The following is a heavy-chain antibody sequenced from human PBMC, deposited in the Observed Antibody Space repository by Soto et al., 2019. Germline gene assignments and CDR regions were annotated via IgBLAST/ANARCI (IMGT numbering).Heavy chain of an antibody. CDR2: INSDGSST. V-gene: IGHV3-74*01. CDR3: AREYYDFWSGYYSYYYYGMDV. D-gene: IGHD3-3*01. Sequence: EVQLVESGGGLVQPGGSLRLSCAASGFTFSSYWMHWVRQAPGKGLVWVSRINSDGSSTSYADSVKGRFTISRDNAKNTLYLQMNSLRAEATAVYYCAREYYDFWSGYYSYYYYGMDVWGQGTTVTVSS. J-gene: IGHJ6*02. CDR1: GFTFSSYW.